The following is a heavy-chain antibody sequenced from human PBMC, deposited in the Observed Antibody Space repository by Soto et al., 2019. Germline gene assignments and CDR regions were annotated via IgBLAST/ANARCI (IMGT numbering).Heavy chain of an antibody. CDR2: IWYDGSNK. J-gene: IGHJ4*02. V-gene: IGHV3-33*01. CDR1: GFTFSSYG. CDR3: ARDPLRLGELYSFDY. D-gene: IGHD3-16*01. Sequence: QVQLVESGGGVVQPGRSLRLSCAASGFTFSSYGMHWVRQAPRKGLEWVAVIWYDGSNKYYADSVKGRFTISRDNSKNTLYLQMNSLRAEDTAVYYCARDPLRLGELYSFDYWGQGTLVTVSS.